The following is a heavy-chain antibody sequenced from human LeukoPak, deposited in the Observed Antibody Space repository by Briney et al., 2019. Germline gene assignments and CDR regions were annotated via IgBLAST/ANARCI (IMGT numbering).Heavy chain of an antibody. CDR2: IYHSGST. D-gene: IGHD5-24*01. J-gene: IGHJ6*03. CDR1: GYSISSGYY. CDR3: ARVGLMDYYMDV. Sequence: SETLSLTCTVSGYSISSGYYWGWIRQPPGKGLEWIGSIYHSGSTYYNPSLKSRVTISVDTSKNQFSLKLSSVTAADTAVYYCARVGLMDYYMDVWGKGTTVTVSS. V-gene: IGHV4-38-2*02.